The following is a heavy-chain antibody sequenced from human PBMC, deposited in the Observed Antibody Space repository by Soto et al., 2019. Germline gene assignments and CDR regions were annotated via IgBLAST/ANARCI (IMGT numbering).Heavy chain of an antibody. CDR3: ARGPLHRIAAAGKGTYNWFDP. CDR1: GSTFTSDA. J-gene: IGHJ5*02. CDR2: INAGNGNT. Sequence: QVQLVQSGAEVKKPGASVKVSCKASGSTFTSDAMHWVRQAPGQRLEWMGWINAGNGNTQYSQKFQGRVTITRDTSASTAYMELSSLRAEDTDVYYCARGPLHRIAAAGKGTYNWFDPWGQVTLVTVSS. V-gene: IGHV1-3*01. D-gene: IGHD6-13*01.